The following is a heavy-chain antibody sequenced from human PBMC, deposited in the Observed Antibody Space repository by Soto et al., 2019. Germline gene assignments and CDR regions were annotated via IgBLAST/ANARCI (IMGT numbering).Heavy chain of an antibody. CDR3: ASLGRYSSGWYYFDY. Sequence: QVQLVQSGAEVKKPGSSVKVSCKASGGTFSSYAISWVRQAPGQGLEWMGGIIPIFGTANYAQKFQGRVTITANESTSTAYMELGSLRSEDTAVYYCASLGRYSSGWYYFDYWGQGTLVTVSS. D-gene: IGHD6-19*01. J-gene: IGHJ4*02. CDR1: GGTFSSYA. V-gene: IGHV1-69*12. CDR2: IIPIFGTA.